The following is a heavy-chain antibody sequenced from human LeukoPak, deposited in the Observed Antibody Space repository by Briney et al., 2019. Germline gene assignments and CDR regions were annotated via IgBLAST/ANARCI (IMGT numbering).Heavy chain of an antibody. Sequence: GESLKISCKGSGYSFTRFWMVWVRQMPGKGLEWMGMIYPGDSDTRYSPSFQGQVTISADKSISTAYLQWSGLKASDTATYYCARHWGGSTTDPSDYWGQGTLVTVSS. CDR2: IYPGDSDT. D-gene: IGHD1-26*01. CDR3: ARHWGGSTTDPSDY. V-gene: IGHV5-51*01. CDR1: GYSFTRFW. J-gene: IGHJ4*02.